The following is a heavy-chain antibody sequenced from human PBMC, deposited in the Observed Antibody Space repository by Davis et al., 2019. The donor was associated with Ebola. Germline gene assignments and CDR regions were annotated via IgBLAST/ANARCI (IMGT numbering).Heavy chain of an antibody. D-gene: IGHD6-19*01. CDR1: GDTVTTADYS. V-gene: IGHV4-30-2*01. Sequence: MPSETLSLTCAVSGDTVTTADYSWNWIRQPPGKGLEWIGYIFHRGNTYYNPSLKTRVTISINTSKNQFSLRLNSVTAADTAVYYCARGVGSGWPPKYYHGMDVWGQGTTVTVSS. CDR2: IFHRGNT. CDR3: ARGVGSGWPPKYYHGMDV. J-gene: IGHJ6*02.